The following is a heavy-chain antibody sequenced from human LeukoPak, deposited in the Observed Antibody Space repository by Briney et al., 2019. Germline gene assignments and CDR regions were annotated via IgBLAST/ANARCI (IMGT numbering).Heavy chain of an antibody. D-gene: IGHD1-7*01. CDR3: AKDFSWNFGLFDY. CDR2: ISYDGSNK. J-gene: IGHJ4*02. V-gene: IGHV3-30-3*01. CDR1: GFTFSSYA. Sequence: GRSLRLSCAASGFTFSSYAMHWVRQAPGKGLEWVAVISYDGSNKYYADSVKGRFTISRDNSKNTLYLQMNSLRAEDTAVYYCAKDFSWNFGLFDYWGQGTLVTVSS.